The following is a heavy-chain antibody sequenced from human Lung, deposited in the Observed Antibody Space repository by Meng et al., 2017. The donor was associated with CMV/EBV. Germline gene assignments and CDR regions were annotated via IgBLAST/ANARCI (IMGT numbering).Heavy chain of an antibody. J-gene: IGHJ4*02. V-gene: IGHV1-18*01. Sequence: QPQLVQSGAEVEKPXASVKVSCKASGYSFSTFGISWVRQVPGQRLEWVGWSSTRYGQTRCAQNLQGRVILSTDTSTNTAYMTLRDLTFDDTAVYFCARESERFGELYDYWGQGTLVTVSS. CDR1: GYSFSTFG. CDR3: ARESERFGELYDY. D-gene: IGHD3-10*01. CDR2: SSTRYGQT.